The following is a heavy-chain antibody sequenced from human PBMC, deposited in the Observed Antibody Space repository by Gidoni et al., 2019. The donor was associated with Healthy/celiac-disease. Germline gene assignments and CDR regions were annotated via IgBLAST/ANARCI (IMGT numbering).Heavy chain of an antibody. CDR3: ARKLRWYFDL. CDR1: GGSFSGYY. J-gene: IGHJ2*01. CDR2: INHSGST. Sequence: QVQLQQWGAGLLKPSETLSLTCAVYGGSFSGYYWSWIRQPPGKGLEWIGEINHSGSTNYNPSLKSRVTISVDTSKNQFSLKLSSVTAADTAVYYCARKLRWYFDLWGRGTLVTVSS. V-gene: IGHV4-34*01.